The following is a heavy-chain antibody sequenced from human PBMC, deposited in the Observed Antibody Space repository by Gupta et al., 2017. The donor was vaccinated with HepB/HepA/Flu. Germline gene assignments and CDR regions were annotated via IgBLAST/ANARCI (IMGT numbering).Heavy chain of an antibody. D-gene: IGHD4/OR15-4a*01. Sequence: EVQLVESGGGLVQPGGSLKLSCAASGFPFRDSAVHWVRQASGKGLEWVGRIRSKTYFDTTAYAASVKGRFTISRDDSKNTAYLQMNSLKIEDTAVYYCTRQGAGGTWDYNVFDIWGQGTMVTVSS. CDR3: TRQGAGGTWDYNVFDI. CDR2: IRSKTYFDTT. J-gene: IGHJ3*02. CDR1: GFPFRDSA. V-gene: IGHV3-73*02.